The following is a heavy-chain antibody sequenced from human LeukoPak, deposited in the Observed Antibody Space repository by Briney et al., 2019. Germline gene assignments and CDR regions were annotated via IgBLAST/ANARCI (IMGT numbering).Heavy chain of an antibody. CDR1: GFTFDDYG. CDR2: INWNGGST. CDR3: ARMGCSGGSCYGPGYYYGMDV. J-gene: IGHJ6*02. V-gene: IGHV3-20*01. Sequence: PGGSLRLSCAASGFTFDDYGMNWVRQAPGKGLEWVSGINWNGGSTGYADSVKGRFTISRDNAKNSLYLQMNSLRAEDTALYHCARMGCSGGSCYGPGYYYGMDVWGQGTTVTVSS. D-gene: IGHD2-15*01.